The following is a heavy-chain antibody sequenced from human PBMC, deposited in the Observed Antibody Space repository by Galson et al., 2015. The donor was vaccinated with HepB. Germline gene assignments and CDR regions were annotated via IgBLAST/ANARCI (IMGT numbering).Heavy chain of an antibody. D-gene: IGHD6-25*01. CDR3: AKDIAGGSAQGFDI. CDR2: INWNSHTL. Sequence: SLRLSCAASGFTVSSNYMSWVRQAPGKGLEWVSGINWNSHTLGYAESVKGRFTISRDNAKNSLYLQMNSLRAEDTALYYCAKDIAGGSAQGFDIWGQGTMVTVTS. CDR1: GFTVSSNY. V-gene: IGHV3-9*01. J-gene: IGHJ3*02.